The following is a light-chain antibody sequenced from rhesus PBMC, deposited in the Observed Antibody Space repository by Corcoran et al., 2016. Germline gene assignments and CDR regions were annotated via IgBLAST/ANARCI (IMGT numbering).Light chain of an antibody. CDR2: GAS. CDR1: QSVSSN. CDR3: QQHNSYPLT. Sequence: EILLTQSPATLSLSPGERVTLSCRASQSVSSNLAWYQQKPGQVPRLLIYGASSRATGIPDRFSGSGYGTDFTLTISSMQPEDFATYDCQQHNSYPLTFGGGTKVELK. J-gene: IGKJ4*01. V-gene: IGKV3-42*03.